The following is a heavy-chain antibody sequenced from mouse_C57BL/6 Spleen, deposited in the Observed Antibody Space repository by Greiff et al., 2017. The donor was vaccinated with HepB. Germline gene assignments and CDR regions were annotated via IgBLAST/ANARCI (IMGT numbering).Heavy chain of an antibody. D-gene: IGHD1-1*01. CDR3: TVDYGSLFDY. Sequence: EVQRVESGAELVRPGASVKLSCTASGFNIKDDYMHWVKQRPEQGLEWIGWIDPENGDTEYASKFQGKATITADTSSNTAYLQLSSLTSEDTAVYYCTVDYGSLFDYWGQGTTLTVSS. J-gene: IGHJ2*01. CDR1: GFNIKDDY. V-gene: IGHV14-4*01. CDR2: IDPENGDT.